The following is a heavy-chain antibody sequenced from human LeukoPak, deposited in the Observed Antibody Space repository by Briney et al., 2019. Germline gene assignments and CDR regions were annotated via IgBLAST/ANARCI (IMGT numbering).Heavy chain of an antibody. CDR1: GYTFTGYY. V-gene: IGHV1-2*02. CDR3: ARPLSGTTDFDY. D-gene: IGHD1-20*01. CDR2: INPNSGGT. J-gene: IGHJ4*02. Sequence: ASVKVSFKASGYTFTGYYMHWVRQAPGQGLEWMGWINPNSGGTNYAQKFQGRVTMTRDTSISTAYMELSRLRSDDTAVYYCARPLSGTTDFDYWGQGTLVTVSS.